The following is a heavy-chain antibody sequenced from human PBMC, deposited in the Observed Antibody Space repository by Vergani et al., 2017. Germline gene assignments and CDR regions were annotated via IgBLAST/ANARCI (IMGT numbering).Heavy chain of an antibody. Sequence: EVQLVQSEAEVRKPGESLKISCKGSGYIFTTYWISWVRQMPGKGLEWMGRIDPSDSYTNYSPSFQGHVTISADKSISTAYLQWSSLKASDTAMYYCARQVAVAGKWWGPYYYYGMDVWGQGTTVTVSS. D-gene: IGHD6-19*01. V-gene: IGHV5-10-1*01. CDR1: GYIFTTYW. CDR3: ARQVAVAGKWWGPYYYYGMDV. J-gene: IGHJ6*02. CDR2: IDPSDSYT.